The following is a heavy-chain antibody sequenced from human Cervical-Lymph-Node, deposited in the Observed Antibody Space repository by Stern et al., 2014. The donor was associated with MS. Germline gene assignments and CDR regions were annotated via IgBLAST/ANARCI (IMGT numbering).Heavy chain of an antibody. V-gene: IGHV1-8*01. Sequence: QVQLVQSGAEVKKPGASVKVSCKASGYTFRNHDINWVRQAPGHGLEWMGWMNPDGGTTGYGQRFQGRVTMTRDVSTDTAYMELSRLTSEDTAIYYCARGGLYERGGYYDSLDFWGHGTMVTVSS. D-gene: IGHD3-22*01. J-gene: IGHJ3*01. CDR3: ARGGLYERGGYYDSLDF. CDR2: MNPDGGTT. CDR1: GYTFRNHD.